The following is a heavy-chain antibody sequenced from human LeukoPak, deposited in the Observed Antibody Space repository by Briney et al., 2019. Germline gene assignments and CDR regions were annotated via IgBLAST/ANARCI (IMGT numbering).Heavy chain of an antibody. V-gene: IGHV3-30*02. CDR3: AKEYYQLPLEYFDY. CDR2: IRYDGSNK. J-gene: IGHJ4*02. D-gene: IGHD2-2*01. Sequence: GGSLRLSCAASGFTFSSYGMHWVRQAPGKGLEWVAFIRYDGSNKYYADSVKGRFTISRDNSKNTLYLQMNSLRAEDTAVYYCAKEYYQLPLEYFDYWGQGTLVTVSS. CDR1: GFTFSSYG.